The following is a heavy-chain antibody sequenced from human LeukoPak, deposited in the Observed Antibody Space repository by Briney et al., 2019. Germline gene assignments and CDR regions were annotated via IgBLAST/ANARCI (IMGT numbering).Heavy chain of an antibody. V-gene: IGHV4-59*01. CDR2: IYYSGST. CDR1: GGSISSYY. D-gene: IGHD3-16*01. Sequence: LETLFLTCTVSGGSISSYYWSWIRQPPGKGLEWIGYIYYSGSTNYNPSLKSRVTISVDPSKNQFSLKLSSVTAADTAVYYCARDRPRSAGGFDYWGQGTLVTVSS. CDR3: ARDRPRSAGGFDY. J-gene: IGHJ4*02.